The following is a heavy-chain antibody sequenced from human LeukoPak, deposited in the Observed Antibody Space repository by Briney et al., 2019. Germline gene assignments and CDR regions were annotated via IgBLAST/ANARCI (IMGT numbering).Heavy chain of an antibody. CDR3: AKDTSVVRGVNDY. CDR1: GFTFSSYA. Sequence: GWSLRLSCAASGFTFSSYAMSWVRQAPGKGLEWVSAISGNGGSTYYADSVEGRFTISRDNSKNTLYLQMNSLRAEDTAVYYCAKDTSVVRGVNDYWGQGTLVTVSS. J-gene: IGHJ4*02. D-gene: IGHD3-10*01. CDR2: ISGNGGST. V-gene: IGHV3-23*01.